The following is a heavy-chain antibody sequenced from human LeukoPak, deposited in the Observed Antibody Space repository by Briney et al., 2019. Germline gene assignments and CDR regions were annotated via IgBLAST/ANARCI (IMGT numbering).Heavy chain of an antibody. J-gene: IGHJ4*02. CDR1: GFTFSSYA. CDR3: AKGDNNILTGYYNSFDS. D-gene: IGHD3-9*01. CDR2: ISGSAIST. Sequence: PGGFLRLSCAASGFTFSSYAMSWIRQAPGKGLEWVSSISGSAISTYYADSVKGRFTISRDNSRNTLYLQMNSLRAEDTALFYCAKGDNNILTGYYNSFDSWGQGTLVTVSS. V-gene: IGHV3-23*01.